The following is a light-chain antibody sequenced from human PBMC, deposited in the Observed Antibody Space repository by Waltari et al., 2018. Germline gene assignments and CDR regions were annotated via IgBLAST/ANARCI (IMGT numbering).Light chain of an antibody. J-gene: IGLJ3*02. V-gene: IGLV7-43*01. CDR3: LLYDGSDQV. CDR1: AGAVTSGNS. CDR2: STT. Sequence: QTVVTQEPSLTVSPGGAVTLTCASIAGAVTSGNSPNWIQQKPGQVPRSLIHSTTNRHSWTPARFSGSLLGGKAALTLSGVQPEDEAEYYCLLYDGSDQVFGGGTKLTVL.